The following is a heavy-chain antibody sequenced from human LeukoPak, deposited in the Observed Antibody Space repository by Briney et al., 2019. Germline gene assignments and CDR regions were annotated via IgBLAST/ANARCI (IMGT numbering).Heavy chain of an antibody. CDR3: TRVVDYYDSSGYYYPYYYYYGMDV. J-gene: IGHJ6*02. CDR2: IRSKAYGGTT. Sequence: PGRSLRLSCTASGFTIGDYAMSWVRQAPGKGLEWVGFIRSKAYGGTTEYAASVKGRFTISRDDSKSIAYLQMNSLKTEDTAVYYCTRVVDYYDSSGYYYPYYYYYGMDVWGQGTTVTVSS. D-gene: IGHD3-22*01. CDR1: GFTIGDYA. V-gene: IGHV3-49*04.